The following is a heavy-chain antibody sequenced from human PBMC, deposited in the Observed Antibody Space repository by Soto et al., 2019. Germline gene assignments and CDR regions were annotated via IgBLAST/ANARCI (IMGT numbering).Heavy chain of an antibody. J-gene: IGHJ3*02. CDR1: GGSIISGGYY. Sequence: SETLSLTCTVSGGSIISGGYYWSLIRQHPGKGLEWIGYIYYSGSTYYNPSLKSRVIISVDTSKNQFSLKLSSVTAADTAVYYCARSCSGGSCFFAEDAFYIWGQGAMVTVSS. CDR2: IYYSGST. V-gene: IGHV4-31*03. D-gene: IGHD2-15*01. CDR3: ARSCSGGSCFFAEDAFYI.